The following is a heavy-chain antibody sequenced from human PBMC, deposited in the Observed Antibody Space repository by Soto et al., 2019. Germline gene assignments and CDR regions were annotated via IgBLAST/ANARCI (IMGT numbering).Heavy chain of an antibody. V-gene: IGHV4-31*03. CDR2: IFYSGST. CDR1: GGSISSGGYY. D-gene: IGHD1-1*01. Sequence: QVQLQESGPGLVKPSQTLSLTCTVSGGSISSGGYYWSWIRQLPGKGLDWIGYIFYSGSTYYNPSLKSRVNISVDPSKHQFALILSSVTAADTAVYYCAREVQPPYYFDQWGQGTLVTVSS. CDR3: AREVQPPYYFDQ. J-gene: IGHJ4*02.